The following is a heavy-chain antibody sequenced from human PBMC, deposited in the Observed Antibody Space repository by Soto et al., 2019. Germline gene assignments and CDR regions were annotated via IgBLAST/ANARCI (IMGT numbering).Heavy chain of an antibody. CDR2: ISGSGGST. CDR3: APHHGIAVAGPFDY. CDR1: EFTFSGYA. Sequence: PGGSRRLSFPASEFTFSGYAMSWVRQAPGKGLEWVSAISGSGGSTYYADSVKGRFTISRDNSKNTLYLQMNSLRAEDTAVYYCAPHHGIAVAGPFDYWGQGTLVTVSS. V-gene: IGHV3-23*01. D-gene: IGHD6-19*01. J-gene: IGHJ4*02.